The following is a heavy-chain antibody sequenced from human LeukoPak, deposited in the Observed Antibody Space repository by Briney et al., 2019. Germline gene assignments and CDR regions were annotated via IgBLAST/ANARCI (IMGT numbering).Heavy chain of an antibody. CDR3: ARRNTADASIDF. V-gene: IGHV4-59*08. D-gene: IGHD2/OR15-2a*01. Sequence: SETLSLTCTVSGGSMSGHWWSWIRQSPGKGLEWIGDIFYSGGTNNNSPLKSRLTMSLDTSKNQFSLKLSSVTAADPAMYYCARRNTADASIDFWGQGILVIASS. J-gene: IGHJ4*02. CDR2: IFYSGGT. CDR1: GGSMSGHW.